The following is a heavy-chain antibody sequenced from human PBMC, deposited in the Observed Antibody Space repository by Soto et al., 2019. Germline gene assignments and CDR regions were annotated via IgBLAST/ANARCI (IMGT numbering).Heavy chain of an antibody. D-gene: IGHD4-17*01. Sequence: GGSLRLSCAASGFTFSSYGMHWVRQAPGKGLEWVAVIWYDGSNKYYADSVKGRFTISRDNSKNTLYLQMNSLRAEDTAVYYCARPSIDYGVYYYYYYYMDVWGKGTTVTVSS. CDR1: GFTFSSYG. J-gene: IGHJ6*03. CDR3: ARPSIDYGVYYYYYYYMDV. CDR2: IWYDGSNK. V-gene: IGHV3-33*01.